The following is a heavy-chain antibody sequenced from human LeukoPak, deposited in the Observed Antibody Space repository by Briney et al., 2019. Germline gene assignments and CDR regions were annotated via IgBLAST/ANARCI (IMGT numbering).Heavy chain of an antibody. V-gene: IGHV3-66*01. CDR1: GLTVSSNY. D-gene: IGHD3-16*01. CDR2: IYSSGST. CDR3: ARWGRLNVDY. Sequence: GGSQRLSCAASGLTVSSNYMSWVRQAPGQGLEWVSVIYSSGSTYYAESVKGRFTISRDNSKNTLYLQMNSLRVEDTAVYYCARWGRLNVDYWGQGTQLTVSS. J-gene: IGHJ4*02.